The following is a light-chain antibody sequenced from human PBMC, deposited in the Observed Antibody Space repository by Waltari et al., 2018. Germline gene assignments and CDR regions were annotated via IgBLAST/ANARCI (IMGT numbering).Light chain of an antibody. CDR2: WAS. CDR1: QKVLYNSNDKNY. CDR3: QQSFTTPPT. Sequence: DIVLTQSPDSLAVSLGERATIHCKSSQKVLYNSNDKNYLVWYQQKSGQPPKLLIYWASTRESGVPDRFSGSGSGTEFTLTISNLQAEDVAVYYCQQSFTTPPTFGQGTKLEIK. J-gene: IGKJ2*01. V-gene: IGKV4-1*01.